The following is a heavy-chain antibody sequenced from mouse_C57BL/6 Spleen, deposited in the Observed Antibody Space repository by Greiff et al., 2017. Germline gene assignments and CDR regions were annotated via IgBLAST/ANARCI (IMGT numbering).Heavy chain of an antibody. CDR1: GFTFSSYA. D-gene: IGHD1-1*01. CDR3: ASYYGSSYY. J-gene: IGHJ2*01. V-gene: IGHV5-4*03. CDR2: ISDGGSYT. Sequence: DVKLVESGGGLVKPGGSLKLSCAASGFTFSSYAMSWVRQTPEKRLEWVATISDGGSYTYYPDNVKGRFTISRDNAKNNLYLQMSHLKSEDTAMYYCASYYGSSYYWGQGTTLTVSS.